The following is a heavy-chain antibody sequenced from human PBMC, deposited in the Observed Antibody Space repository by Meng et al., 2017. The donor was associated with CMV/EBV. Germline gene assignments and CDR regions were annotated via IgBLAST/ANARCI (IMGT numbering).Heavy chain of an antibody. D-gene: IGHD3-3*01. V-gene: IGHV1-2*02. CDR1: GYTFTDYY. CDR3: SRVFEIFCCGMDV. Sequence: ASVKVSCKTSGYTFTDYYIHWVRQAPGQGLEWLGWISPKSGVTNFAQKFQDRVTMSTDMSMRTVYMDLSSLRSDDTAVYYCSRVFEIFCCGMDVWGQGTTVTVSS. CDR2: ISPKSGVT. J-gene: IGHJ6*02.